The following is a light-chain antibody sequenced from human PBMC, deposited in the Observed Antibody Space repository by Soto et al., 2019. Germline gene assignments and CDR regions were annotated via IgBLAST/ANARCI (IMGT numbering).Light chain of an antibody. CDR1: QGISSY. V-gene: IGKV1-9*01. CDR3: QHLNSYPT. J-gene: IGKJ1*01. CDR2: AAS. Sequence: DIQLTQSPSFLSASVADRVTITCRASQGISSYLAWYQQKPGKAPKLLIYAASTLQSGVPSRFSGSGSGTEFTLTISSLQPEDFATYYCQHLNSYPTFGQGTKVEIK.